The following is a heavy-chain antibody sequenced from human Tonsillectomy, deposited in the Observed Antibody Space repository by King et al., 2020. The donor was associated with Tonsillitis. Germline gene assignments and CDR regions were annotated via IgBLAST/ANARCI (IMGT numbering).Heavy chain of an antibody. Sequence: VQLVESGGGLVQPGGSLRLSCAASGFTFRSYWMSWVRQAPGKGLEWVANIKQDGSEKYYVDSVKGRFTISRDNAKNLLYLQMNSLRAEDTAMYYCQIYDFWSGYFPYWGQGTLVTVSS. CDR2: IKQDGSEK. V-gene: IGHV3-7*01. J-gene: IGHJ4*02. D-gene: IGHD3-3*01. CDR1: GFTFRSYW. CDR3: QIYDFWSGYFPY.